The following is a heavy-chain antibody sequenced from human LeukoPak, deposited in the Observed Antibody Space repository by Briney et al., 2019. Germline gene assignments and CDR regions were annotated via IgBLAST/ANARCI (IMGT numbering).Heavy chain of an antibody. CDR2: INPNSGGT. CDR1: GYTFTGYY. V-gene: IGHV1-2*02. D-gene: IGHD3-10*01. Sequence: GASVKVSCKASGYTFTGYYMHWVRQAPGQGPEWMGWINPNSGGTNYAQKFQGRVTMTRDTSISTAYMELSRLRSDDTAVYYCARDLVGYYGSGSHPSDYWGQGTLVTVSS. J-gene: IGHJ4*02. CDR3: ARDLVGYYGSGSHPSDY.